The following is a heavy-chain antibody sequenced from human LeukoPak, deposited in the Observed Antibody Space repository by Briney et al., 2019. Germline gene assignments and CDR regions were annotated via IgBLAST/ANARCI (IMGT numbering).Heavy chain of an antibody. CDR1: GYSISSGYY. Sequence: SETLSLTCAVSGYSISSGYYWGWIRQPPGKGLEWIGSIYHSGSTYYNPSLKSRVAISVDTSKNQFSLKLSSVTAADTAVYYCARHAPMGYCSSTSCWGFDYWGQGTLVTVSS. CDR2: IYHSGST. D-gene: IGHD2-2*01. J-gene: IGHJ4*02. V-gene: IGHV4-38-2*01. CDR3: ARHAPMGYCSSTSCWGFDY.